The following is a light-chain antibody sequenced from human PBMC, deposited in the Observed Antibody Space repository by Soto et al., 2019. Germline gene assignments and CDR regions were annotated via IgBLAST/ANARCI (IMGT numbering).Light chain of an antibody. CDR2: KAS. V-gene: IGKV1-5*03. CDR3: QQYDSYSSST. Sequence: DIQMTQSPSTLSAFVGDRVTLTCRASQSISTWLAWYQQKPGKAPNLLIYKASTLEIGVPPRFSGSGSGTEFTLTISSLQPDDFATYYCQQYDSYSSSTFGQGTRLEIK. CDR1: QSISTW. J-gene: IGKJ5*01.